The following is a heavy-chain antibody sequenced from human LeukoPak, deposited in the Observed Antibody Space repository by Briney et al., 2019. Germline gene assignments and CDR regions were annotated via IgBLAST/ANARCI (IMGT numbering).Heavy chain of an antibody. D-gene: IGHD2-2*01. CDR2: INPNSGGT. CDR3: ARDGPWDCSSTSCHQNGMDV. CDR1: GYTFTGYY. J-gene: IGHJ6*02. V-gene: IGHV1-2*02. Sequence: GASVKVSCKASGYTFTGYYMHWVRQAPGQGLEWMGWINPNSGGTNYAQKFQGRVTMTRDTSISPAYMELSRLRSDDTAVYYCARDGPWDCSSTSCHQNGMDVWGQGTTVTVSS.